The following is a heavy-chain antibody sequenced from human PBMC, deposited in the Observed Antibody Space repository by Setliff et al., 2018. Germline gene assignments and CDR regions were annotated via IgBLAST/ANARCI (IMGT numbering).Heavy chain of an antibody. CDR2: ISAYNGHT. CDR3: LRLVRYCTAIACHRTLGEEV. CDR1: GYNFAESI. Sequence: ASVKVSCKASGYNFAESIVSWVRQAPGQGLEWMGWISAYNGHTYSAQKFQARVTLTTDTSTNMAYMELRGLRSDDTAIYYCLRLVRYCTAIACHRTLGEEVWGQGTLVTVS. J-gene: IGHJ4*02. V-gene: IGHV1-18*01. D-gene: IGHD2-8*01.